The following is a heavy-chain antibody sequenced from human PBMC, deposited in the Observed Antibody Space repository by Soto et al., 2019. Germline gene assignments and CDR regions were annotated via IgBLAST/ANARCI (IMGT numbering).Heavy chain of an antibody. Sequence: EVQLVESGGGLVQPGESLRLSCAASGFTFSRYWMHWVRQAPGKGLVWVSRINSDGSSTSYAGSVKGRFTISRDNAKNTLYLQMNTLRSEDTAVYYCVRTSLVVAAATREDYWGQGTLVTASS. CDR3: VRTSLVVAAATREDY. CDR2: INSDGSST. CDR1: GFTFSRYW. J-gene: IGHJ4*02. D-gene: IGHD2-15*01. V-gene: IGHV3-74*01.